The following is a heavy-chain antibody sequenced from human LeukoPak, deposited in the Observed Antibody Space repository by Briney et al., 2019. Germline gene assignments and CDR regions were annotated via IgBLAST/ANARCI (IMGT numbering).Heavy chain of an antibody. V-gene: IGHV3-33*01. CDR2: IWYDGSNK. J-gene: IGHJ6*02. CDR1: GFTFSSYG. CDR3: ARVEAGLDYDSSGYYYGMDV. Sequence: GGSLRLSCAASGFTFSSYGMHWVRQAPGKGLEWVAVIWYDGSNKYSADSVKGRFTISRDNSKNTLYLQMNSLRAEDTAVYYCARVEAGLDYDSSGYYYGMDVWGQGTTVTVSS. D-gene: IGHD3-22*01.